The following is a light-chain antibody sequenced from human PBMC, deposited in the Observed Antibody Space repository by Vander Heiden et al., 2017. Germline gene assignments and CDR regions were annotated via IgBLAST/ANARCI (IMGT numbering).Light chain of an antibody. CDR1: QSDLYSSNNKNY. CDR3: QQYYTTLT. J-gene: IGKJ5*01. V-gene: IGKV4-1*01. CDR2: WAS. Sequence: DIVMTQTPDSLAVSLGARATITRTSSQSDLYSSNNKNYLAWYRQKPGQPPELLIYWASTRESRVPDRFSGSGSGTDFTLTISSLQAEDVAVYYCQQYYTTLTFGQGTRLEIK.